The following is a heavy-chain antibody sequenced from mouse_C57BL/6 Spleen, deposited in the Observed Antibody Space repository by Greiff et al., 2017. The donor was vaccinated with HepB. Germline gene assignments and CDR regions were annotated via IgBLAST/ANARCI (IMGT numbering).Heavy chain of an antibody. CDR1: GYTFTSYW. CDR2: IHPNSGST. J-gene: IGHJ4*01. V-gene: IGHV1-64*01. Sequence: QVQLQQPGAELVKPGASVKLSCKASGYTFTSYWMHWVKQRPGQGLEWIGMIHPNSGSTNYNEKFKSKATLTVDISSSTAYMQLSSLTSEDSAVYYCARKTTVVAPYAMDYWGQGTSVTVSS. CDR3: ARKTTVVAPYAMDY. D-gene: IGHD1-1*01.